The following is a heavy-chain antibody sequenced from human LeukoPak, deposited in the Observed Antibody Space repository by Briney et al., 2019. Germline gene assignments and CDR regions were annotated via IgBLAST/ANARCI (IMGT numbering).Heavy chain of an antibody. J-gene: IGHJ5*02. V-gene: IGHV3-7*01. D-gene: IGHD3-16*01. Sequence: PGGSLRLSCAASGFTFIAYWMSWVRQAPGRGLEWVSSIDQGGGETHFADSVRGRFTISRDNARNSLFLQMDSLRDADTGVYFCARDGCTSTTCTTLGEFNPWAQGTQVTVSS. CDR2: IDQGGGET. CDR1: GFTFIAYW. CDR3: ARDGCTSTTCTTLGEFNP.